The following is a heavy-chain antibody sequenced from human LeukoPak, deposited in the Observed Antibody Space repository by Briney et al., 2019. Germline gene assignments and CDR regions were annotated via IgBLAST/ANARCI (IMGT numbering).Heavy chain of an antibody. V-gene: IGHV4-59*01. D-gene: IGHD1-26*01. CDR1: GGSISSYY. CDR3: AREGGQYYFDY. Sequence: SETLSLTCTVSGGSISSYYWSWIRQPPGKGLEWIGYIYHSGTTNYNPSLKSRVTISVDMSKNQFSLKLSSVTAADTAVYYCAREGGQYYFDYWGQGTLVTVSP. CDR2: IYHSGTT. J-gene: IGHJ4*02.